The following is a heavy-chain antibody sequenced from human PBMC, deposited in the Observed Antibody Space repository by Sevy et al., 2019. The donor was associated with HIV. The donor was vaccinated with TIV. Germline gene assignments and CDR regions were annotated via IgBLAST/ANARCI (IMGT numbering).Heavy chain of an antibody. V-gene: IGHV3-49*03. CDR3: TRGRATAETPEYYFDY. CDR1: GFTFDDYA. Sequence: GGSLRLSCTTSGFTFDDYAMSWFRQAPGKGLEWVAFITRNSYEAYGGATEYAAFVKGRFIISRDDYKSVAYLQMKSKKTEDEDVYYCTRGRATAETPEYYFDYWGQGTLVTVSS. D-gene: IGHD5-12*01. J-gene: IGHJ4*02. CDR2: ITRNSYEAYGGAT.